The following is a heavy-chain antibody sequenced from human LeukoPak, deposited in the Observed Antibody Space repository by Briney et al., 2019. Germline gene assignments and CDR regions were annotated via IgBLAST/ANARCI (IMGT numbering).Heavy chain of an antibody. D-gene: IGHD3-16*01. CDR2: IYTSGST. J-gene: IGHJ3*02. CDR1: GGSISSYY. V-gene: IGHV4-4*09. Sequence: SETLSLTCTVSGGSISSYYWSWIRQPPGKGLEWIGYIYTSGSTNYNPSLKSRVTISVDTSKNQFSLKLSSVTAADTAVYYCARFARGTIQGPAFDIWGQGTMVTVSS. CDR3: ARFARGTIQGPAFDI.